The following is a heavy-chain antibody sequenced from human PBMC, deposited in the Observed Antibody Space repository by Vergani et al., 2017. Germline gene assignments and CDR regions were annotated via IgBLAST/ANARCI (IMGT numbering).Heavy chain of an antibody. V-gene: IGHV3-23*01. CDR3: AKTTDRRGSTSSFDY. J-gene: IGHJ4*02. CDR2: ISGSGGST. Sequence: EVQLLESGGGLVQPGGSLRLSCAASGFTFSSYAMSWVRQAPGNGLEWVSAISGSGGSTYYADSVKGRFTISRDNSKNTLYLQMNSLRAEDTAVYYCAKTTDRRGSTSSFDYWGQGTLVTVSS. D-gene: IGHD2-2*01. CDR1: GFTFSSYA.